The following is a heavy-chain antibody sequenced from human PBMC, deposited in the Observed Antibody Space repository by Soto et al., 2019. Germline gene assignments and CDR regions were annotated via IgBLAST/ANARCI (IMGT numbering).Heavy chain of an antibody. D-gene: IGHD3-16*01. J-gene: IGHJ4*02. CDR1: GFIFSSYW. V-gene: IGHV3-7*04. CDR2: IKEDGSEK. Sequence: GGSLRLSCAASGFIFSSYWMSWVRQAPGKGLEWLANIKEDGSEKYYVDSVKGRFTISRDNAKNSLYLQVNGLRAQDTAVYYCARGAAIGDYWGQGTLVTVSS. CDR3: ARGAAIGDY.